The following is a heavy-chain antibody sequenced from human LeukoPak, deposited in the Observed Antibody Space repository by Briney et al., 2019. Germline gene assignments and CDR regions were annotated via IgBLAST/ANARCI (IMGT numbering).Heavy chain of an antibody. D-gene: IGHD3-22*01. CDR3: AGRGFGDSSGYYYALMDV. J-gene: IGHJ6*03. Sequence: GGSLRLPCAASGFTFSDYYMSWIRQAPGKGLEWVSYISSSGSTIFYADSVRGRFTISRDNAKNSLYLQMNSLRAEDTAVYYCAGRGFGDSSGYYYALMDVWGKGTTVTVSS. CDR1: GFTFSDYY. CDR2: ISSSGSTI. V-gene: IGHV3-11*01.